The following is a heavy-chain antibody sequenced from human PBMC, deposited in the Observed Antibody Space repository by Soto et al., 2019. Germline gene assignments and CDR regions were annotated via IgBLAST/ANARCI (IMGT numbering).Heavy chain of an antibody. J-gene: IGHJ4*02. V-gene: IGHV4-4*02. D-gene: IGHD1-26*01. CDR3: ARGGTYLDC. CDR2: IYHSGSA. CDR1: GQYIKSNFW. Sequence: PSETLSLTCLVSGQYIKSNFWWAWVRQSPGKDLEWIGEIYHSGSAIYTPSLKNRVTLSLDESKNEFSLNMDSVTAADTAVYYCARGGTYLDCWGQATLVTVSS.